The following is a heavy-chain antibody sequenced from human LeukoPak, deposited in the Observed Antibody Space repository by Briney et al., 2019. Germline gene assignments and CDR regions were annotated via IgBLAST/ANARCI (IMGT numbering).Heavy chain of an antibody. J-gene: IGHJ4*02. V-gene: IGHV1-2*02. CDR1: GYTFTGYY. D-gene: IGHD6-13*01. CDR3: ARDVQQLAPFDY. Sequence: ASVKVSCKASGYTFTGYYMHWVRQAPGQGLEWMGWINPNSGGTNYAQKFQGRVTMTRDTSISTAYMELSRLRSDDTAVYCCARDVQQLAPFDYWGQGTLVTVSS. CDR2: INPNSGGT.